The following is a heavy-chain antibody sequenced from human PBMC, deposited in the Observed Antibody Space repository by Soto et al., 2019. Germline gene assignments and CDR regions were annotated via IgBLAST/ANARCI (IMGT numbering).Heavy chain of an antibody. Sequence: PSETLSLTCSVSGGASSSSNWWSWVRQPPGRGLEWMWEIYHSGSTSYNPSLKSRGTVSVDTSRKRFSLKLSSVTAADTAVYYCARDLRFRRGYIVATAPGYDGMDVWGQGTTVTVS. CDR1: GGASSSSNW. D-gene: IGHD5-12*01. CDR3: ARDLRFRRGYIVATAPGYDGMDV. J-gene: IGHJ6*02. CDR2: IYHSGST. V-gene: IGHV4-4*02.